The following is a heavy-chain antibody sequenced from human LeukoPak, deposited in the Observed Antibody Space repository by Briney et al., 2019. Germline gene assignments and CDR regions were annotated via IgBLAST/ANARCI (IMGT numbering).Heavy chain of an antibody. D-gene: IGHD6-19*01. V-gene: IGHV3-33*01. CDR3: ARDGPITVAGGAFDI. Sequence: PGRSLRLSCAASGFTFSSYGMHWVRQAPGKGLEWVAVIWSDGSNKYYADSVKGRFTMSKDNSKNTLDLQMNSLRAEDTAVYYCARDGPITVAGGAFDIWGQGTMVTVSS. CDR2: IWSDGSNK. CDR1: GFTFSSYG. J-gene: IGHJ3*02.